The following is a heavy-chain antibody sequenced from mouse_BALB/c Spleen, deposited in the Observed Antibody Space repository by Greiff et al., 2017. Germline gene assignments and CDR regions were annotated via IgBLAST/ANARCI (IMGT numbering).Heavy chain of an antibody. J-gene: IGHJ3*01. CDR3: AREGNLLWFAY. CDR1: GYTFTDYA. D-gene: IGHD2-1*01. CDR2: ISTYYGDA. Sequence: VQLVESGAELVRPGVSVKISCKGSGYTFTDYAMHWVKQSHAKSLEWIGVISTYYGDASYNQKFKGKATMTVDKSSSTAYMELARLTSEDSAIYYCAREGNLLWFAYWGQGTLVTVSA. V-gene: IGHV1S137*01.